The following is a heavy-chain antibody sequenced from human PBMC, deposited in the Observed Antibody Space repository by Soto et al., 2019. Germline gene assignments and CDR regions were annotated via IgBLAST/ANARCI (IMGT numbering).Heavy chain of an antibody. CDR3: ARDSEYAIGAFDI. V-gene: IGHV3-21*01. CDR1: GFTFSSYS. J-gene: IGHJ3*02. Sequence: GGSLRLSCAASGFTFSSYSINWVRQAPGKGLEWVSSISSSSSYIYYADSVKGRFTISRDNAKNSLYLQMNSLRAEDTAVYYCARDSEYAIGAFDIWGQGTMVTVSS. D-gene: IGHD2-8*01. CDR2: ISSSSSYI.